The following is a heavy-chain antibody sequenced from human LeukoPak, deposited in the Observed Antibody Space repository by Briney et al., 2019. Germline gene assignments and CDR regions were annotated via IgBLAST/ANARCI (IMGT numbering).Heavy chain of an antibody. CDR2: ISGSGGST. J-gene: IGHJ4*02. D-gene: IGHD3-22*01. Sequence: PGGSLRLSCAASGFTFSSYAMSWVRQAPGKGLEWVSAISGSGGSTYYADSVEGRFTISRDNSKNTLYLQMNSLRAEDTAVYYCAKDQNPGYYDSSGYPSDYWGQGTLVTVSS. CDR1: GFTFSSYA. V-gene: IGHV3-23*01. CDR3: AKDQNPGYYDSSGYPSDY.